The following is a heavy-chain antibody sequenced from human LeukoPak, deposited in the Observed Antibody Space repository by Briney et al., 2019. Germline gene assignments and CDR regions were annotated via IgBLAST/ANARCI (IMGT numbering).Heavy chain of an antibody. CDR1: GGSISSYY. V-gene: IGHV4-59*01. CDR3: ARGRWNYYGSGSYYADYYYYYGMDV. D-gene: IGHD3-10*01. Sequence: SETLSLTCTVSGGSISSYYRSWIRQPPGKGLEWIGNIYYSGSTNYNPSLKSRVTISVDTSKNQFSLKLSSVTAADTAVYYCARGRWNYYGSGSYYADYYYYYGMDVWGKGTTVTVSS. J-gene: IGHJ6*04. CDR2: IYYSGST.